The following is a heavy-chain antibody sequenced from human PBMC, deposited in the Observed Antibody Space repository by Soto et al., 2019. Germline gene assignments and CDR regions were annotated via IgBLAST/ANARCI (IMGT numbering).Heavy chain of an antibody. J-gene: IGHJ4*02. Sequence: GGSLRLSCAASGFTFSSYAMSWARQAPGKGLEWVSAISGSGGSTYYADSVKGRFTISRDNSKNTLYLQMNSLRAEDTAVYYCAMIRGNWLQDYYFDYWGQGTLVTVSS. D-gene: IGHD1-1*01. CDR3: AMIRGNWLQDYYFDY. CDR1: GFTFSSYA. V-gene: IGHV3-23*01. CDR2: ISGSGGST.